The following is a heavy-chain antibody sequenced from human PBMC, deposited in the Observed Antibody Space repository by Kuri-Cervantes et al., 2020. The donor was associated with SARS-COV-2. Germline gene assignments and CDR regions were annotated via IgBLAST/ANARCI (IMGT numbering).Heavy chain of an antibody. CDR1: GFTFSDHY. CDR2: IWYDGSNK. D-gene: IGHD5-24*01. J-gene: IGHJ6*02. Sequence: GGSLGLSCAASGFTFSDHYLDWVRQAPGKGLEWVAVIWYDGSNKYYADSVKGRFTISRDNSKNTLYLQMNSLRAEDTAVYYCAREEDGYYYYYAMDVWGQGTTVTVSS. V-gene: IGHV3-33*08. CDR3: AREEDGYYYYYAMDV.